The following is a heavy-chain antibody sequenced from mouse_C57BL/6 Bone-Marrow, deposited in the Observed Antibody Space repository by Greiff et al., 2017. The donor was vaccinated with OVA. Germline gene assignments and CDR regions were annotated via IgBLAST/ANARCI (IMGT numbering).Heavy chain of an antibody. CDR2: IYPGGGYT. V-gene: IGHV1-63*01. CDR3: ARDYYGGYFDV. J-gene: IGHJ1*03. Sequence: QVQLQQSGAELVRPGTSVKMSCKASGYTFTNYWIGWAKQRPGHGLEWIGDIYPGGGYTNYNEKFKGKATLTADKSSSTAYMQFSSLTSEDSAIYYGARDYYGGYFDVWGTGTTVTVSS. D-gene: IGHD1-1*01. CDR1: GYTFTNYW.